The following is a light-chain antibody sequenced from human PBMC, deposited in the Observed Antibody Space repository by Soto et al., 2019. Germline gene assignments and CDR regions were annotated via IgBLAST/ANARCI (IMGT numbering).Light chain of an antibody. CDR2: GAS. J-gene: IGKJ1*01. CDR3: QQYGSSRT. CDR1: ESVSRTD. Sequence: PGERATLSCRASESVSRTDLAWYQQKPGQAPRLLIYGASSRATGVPDRFSGSGSGTDFTLTISRLEPEDFALYYCQQYGSSRTFGQGTRVEIQ. V-gene: IGKV3-20*01.